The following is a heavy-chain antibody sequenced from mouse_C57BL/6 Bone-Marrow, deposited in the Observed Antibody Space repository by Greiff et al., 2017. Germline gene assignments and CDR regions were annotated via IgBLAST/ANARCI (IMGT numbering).Heavy chain of an antibody. CDR2: IWAGGST. CDR1: GFSLTSYG. D-gene: IGHD2-3*01. J-gene: IGHJ4*01. CDR3: ARVYDGYYYAMDY. V-gene: IGHV2-9*02. Sequence: VKVVESGPGLVAPSPSLSITCTVSGFSLTSYGVHWVRQPPGKGLEWLGVIWAGGSTNYNSALMSRLSISKDNSKSQVFLKMNSLQTDDTAMYYCARVYDGYYYAMDYWGQGTSVTVSS.